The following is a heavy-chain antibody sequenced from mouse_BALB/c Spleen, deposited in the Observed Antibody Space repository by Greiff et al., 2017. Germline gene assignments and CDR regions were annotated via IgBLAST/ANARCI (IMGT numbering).Heavy chain of an antibody. CDR1: GYSITSDYA. D-gene: IGHD2-3*01. J-gene: IGHJ4*01. Sequence: EVQLQESGPGLVKPSQSLSLTCTVTGYSITSDYAWNWIRQFPGNKLEWMGYISYSGSTSYNPSLKSRISITRDTSKNQFFLQLNSVTTEDTATYYCARGVYDGYYGYAMDYWGQGTSVTVSS. CDR2: ISYSGST. CDR3: ARGVYDGYYGYAMDY. V-gene: IGHV3-2*02.